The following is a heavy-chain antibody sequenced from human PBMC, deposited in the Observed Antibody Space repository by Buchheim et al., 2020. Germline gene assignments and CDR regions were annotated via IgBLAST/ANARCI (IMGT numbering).Heavy chain of an antibody. CDR3: AKEVIQLWLDYGMDV. Sequence: QVQLVESGGGVVQPGRSLRLSCAASGFTFSSYGMHWVRQAPGKGLEWVAFIRYDGSNKYYADSVKGRFTISRDNSKNKLYLQMNSLRAEDTAVYYCAKEVIQLWLDYGMDVWGQGTT. J-gene: IGHJ6*02. D-gene: IGHD5-18*01. V-gene: IGHV3-30*02. CDR1: GFTFSSYG. CDR2: IRYDGSNK.